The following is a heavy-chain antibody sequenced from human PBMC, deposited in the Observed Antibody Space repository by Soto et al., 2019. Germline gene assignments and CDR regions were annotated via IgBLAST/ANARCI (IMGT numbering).Heavy chain of an antibody. J-gene: IGHJ4*02. Sequence: QVQLQESGPGLLKPSGTLSLTCTVSGDSMSSSNWWNWVRQPPGKGLEWIGEAHHSGRTNYNPSLKSRVTISVDRSKNGFSLKLSSVTAADTAVYYCARSEATALDYWGQGTLVTVSS. CDR1: GDSMSSSNW. V-gene: IGHV4-4*02. CDR2: AHHSGRT. D-gene: IGHD1-26*01. CDR3: ARSEATALDY.